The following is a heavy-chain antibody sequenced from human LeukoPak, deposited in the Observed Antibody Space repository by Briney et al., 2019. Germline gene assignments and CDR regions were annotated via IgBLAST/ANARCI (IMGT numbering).Heavy chain of an antibody. CDR3: ARESYYYDSSGNNAFDI. CDR2: MNPNSGNT. CDR1: GYTFTSYD. V-gene: IGHV1-8*03. D-gene: IGHD3-22*01. Sequence: AAVKVSCKASGYTFTSYDINWVRQATGQGLEWMGWMNPNSGNTGYAQKFQGRVTITRNTSISTAYMELSSLRSEDTAVYYCARESYYYDSSGNNAFDIWGQGTMVTVSS. J-gene: IGHJ3*02.